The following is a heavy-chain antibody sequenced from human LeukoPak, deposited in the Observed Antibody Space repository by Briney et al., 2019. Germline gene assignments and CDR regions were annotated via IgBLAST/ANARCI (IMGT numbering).Heavy chain of an antibody. CDR1: GFTFSSYS. CDR3: AKAYSSSWYEGGVY. J-gene: IGHJ4*02. CDR2: ISSSSSYI. D-gene: IGHD6-13*01. V-gene: IGHV3-21*04. Sequence: GGSLRLSCAASGFTFSSYSMNWVRQAPGKGLEWVSSISSSSSYIYYADSVKGRFTISRDNAKNSLYLQMNSLRAEDTALYYCAKAYSSSWYEGGVYWGQGTLVTVSS.